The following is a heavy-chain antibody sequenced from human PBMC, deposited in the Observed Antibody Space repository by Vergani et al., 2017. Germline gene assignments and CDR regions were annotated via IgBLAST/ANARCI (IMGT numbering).Heavy chain of an antibody. CDR1: GFTSSYYG. D-gene: IGHD1-1*01. V-gene: IGHV3-30*03. Sequence: QVHLVESGGGVVQPGRSLRLSCVVSGFTSSYYGMHWVRQAPRKGLEWVAVISYDGTQKYYADSVNGRFTISRDNSKSTLYLQMNSLRTEDTAVYYCATRSCGTPGCQIGYFREWGQGALVTVSS. J-gene: IGHJ1*01. CDR3: ATRSCGTPGCQIGYFRE. CDR2: ISYDGTQK.